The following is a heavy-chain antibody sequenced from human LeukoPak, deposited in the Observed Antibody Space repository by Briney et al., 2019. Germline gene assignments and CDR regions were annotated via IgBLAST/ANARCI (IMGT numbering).Heavy chain of an antibody. CDR1: GLIFSTYS. CDR3: ARSDGSDI. CDR2: IIGSGTTI. Sequence: GRSLSLSCRAAGLIFSTYSMNSLRQPPGKWMEWVSYIIGSGTTISYADCVKGRFSISRDTGEQSLCLQMSSLRAEDTAVYYCARSDGSDIWGQGTMVTVSS. V-gene: IGHV3-48*01. J-gene: IGHJ3*02.